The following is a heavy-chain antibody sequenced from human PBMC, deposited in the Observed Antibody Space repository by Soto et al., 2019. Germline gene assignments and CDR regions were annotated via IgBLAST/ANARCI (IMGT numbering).Heavy chain of an antibody. D-gene: IGHD5-18*01. CDR3: AKELGWGYSYGPYYYGMDV. Sequence: GGSLRPSCAASGLTFSSFGMHWVGKAQGKGLGWVEVISYDGSNKYYEDSVKGRFTISRDNSKNTLYLQMNSLRAEDTAVYYCAKELGWGYSYGPYYYGMDVWGQGTTVTVSS. J-gene: IGHJ6*02. CDR1: GLTFSSFG. CDR2: ISYDGSNK. V-gene: IGHV3-30*18.